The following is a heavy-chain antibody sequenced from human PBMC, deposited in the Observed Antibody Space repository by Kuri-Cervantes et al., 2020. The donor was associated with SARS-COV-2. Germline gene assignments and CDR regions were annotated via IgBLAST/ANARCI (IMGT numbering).Heavy chain of an antibody. CDR2: IYHSGST. J-gene: IGHJ4*02. Sequence: GSLRPSCAVSGGSISSSNWWSWVRQPPGKGLEWIGEIYHSGSTSYNPSLKSRVTISVDKSRNQFSLKLSSVTAADTAVYYCARTYSSSSLFYDYWGQGTLVTVSS. CDR1: GGSISSSNW. CDR3: ARTYSSSSLFYDY. D-gene: IGHD6-6*01. V-gene: IGHV4-4*02.